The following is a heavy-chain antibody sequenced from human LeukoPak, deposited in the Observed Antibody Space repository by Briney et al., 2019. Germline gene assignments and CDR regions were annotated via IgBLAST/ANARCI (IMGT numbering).Heavy chain of an antibody. CDR3: ATALVSRGYYYYYMDV. D-gene: IGHD2-8*02. CDR1: GYTLTELS. Sequence: ASVKDSCKVSGYTLTELSMHWVRQAPGKGLEWMGGFDPEDGETIYAQKFQGRVTMTEDTSTDTAYMELSSLRSVDTAVYYCATALVSRGYYYYYMDVWGKGTTVTVSS. V-gene: IGHV1-24*01. CDR2: FDPEDGET. J-gene: IGHJ6*03.